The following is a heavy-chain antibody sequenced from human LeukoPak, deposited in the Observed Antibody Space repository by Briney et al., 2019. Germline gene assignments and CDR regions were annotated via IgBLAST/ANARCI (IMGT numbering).Heavy chain of an antibody. CDR2: MSNSSSYI. V-gene: IGHV3-21*01. CDR3: ARDLDSSGYYHVVDS. Sequence: PGGSLTLSCAASGFTFSSYSMNWVRQAPCKGLDWVSSMSNSSSYIYYADSVKGRFTIFRDNAKNSLYLQMNSLRAEDTAVYYCARDLDSSGYYHVVDSWGQGALVTVSS. CDR1: GFTFSSYS. J-gene: IGHJ4*02. D-gene: IGHD3-22*01.